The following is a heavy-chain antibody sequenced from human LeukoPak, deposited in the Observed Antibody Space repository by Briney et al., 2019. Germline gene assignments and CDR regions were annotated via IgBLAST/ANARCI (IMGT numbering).Heavy chain of an antibody. CDR3: ARVLEVPMYYDILTGYYDY. D-gene: IGHD3-9*01. CDR2: ITGSGGAT. V-gene: IGHV3-21*01. J-gene: IGHJ4*02. Sequence: GGSLRLSCAASGFTFSTYAVNWVRQAPGKGLEWVSAITGSGGATYYADSVKGRFTISRDNAKNSLYLQMNSLRAEDTAVYYCARVLEVPMYYDILTGYYDYWGQGTLVTVSS. CDR1: GFTFSTYA.